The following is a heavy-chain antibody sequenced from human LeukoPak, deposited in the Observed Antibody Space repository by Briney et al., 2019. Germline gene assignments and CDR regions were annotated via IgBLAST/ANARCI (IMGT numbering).Heavy chain of an antibody. J-gene: IGHJ4*02. CDR2: IYTSGST. V-gene: IGHV4-4*09. Sequence: SETLSLTCTVSGGSISSYYWSWIRQPPGKGLEWIGYIYTSGSTNYNPSLKSRVTISVDTSKNQFSLKLSSVTAADTAVYYCARGSYGSDRGVKYAHFDYWGQGTLVTVSS. CDR3: ARGSYGSDRGVKYAHFDY. CDR1: GGSISSYY. D-gene: IGHD3-10*01.